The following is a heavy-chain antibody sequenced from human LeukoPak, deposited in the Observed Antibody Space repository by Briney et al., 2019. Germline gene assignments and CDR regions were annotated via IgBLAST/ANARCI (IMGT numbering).Heavy chain of an antibody. CDR3: ARSYASSWYWNWFDP. CDR2: IYSSGNT. J-gene: IGHJ5*02. D-gene: IGHD6-13*01. CDR1: GASISSSNYY. V-gene: IGHV4-39*01. Sequence: PSETLSLTCAVSGASISSSNYYWGWVRQSPGKGLEWIGNIYSSGNTYYNASLKSRVTMYIDTSKNQFSLRLSSVTAADTAVYYCARSYASSWYWNWFDPWGQGTLVTVSS.